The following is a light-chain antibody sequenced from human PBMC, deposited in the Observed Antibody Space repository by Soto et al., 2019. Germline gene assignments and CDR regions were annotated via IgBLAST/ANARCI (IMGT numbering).Light chain of an antibody. V-gene: IGKV2-30*01. CDR1: QSLAYSDGNTY. CDR3: MQGTRWPPYT. Sequence: DVVMTQAPLSLPVTLGQPASISCRSSQSLAYSDGNTYLNWFQQRPGQSPRRLIYKVSNRDSGVPDRFSGRGSGTDFTLKISRVEAEDVGVYYCMQGTRWPPYTFGQGTKLEIK. J-gene: IGKJ2*01. CDR2: KVS.